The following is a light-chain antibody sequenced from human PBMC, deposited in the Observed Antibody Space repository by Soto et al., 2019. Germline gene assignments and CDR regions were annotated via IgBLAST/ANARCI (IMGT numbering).Light chain of an antibody. J-gene: IGKJ4*01. CDR2: VAS. V-gene: IGKV3-20*01. Sequence: DIVLTQSPGTLSLSPGERATLSCRASQSVSSSYLAWNPQKPGQAPRLLIYVASIRATGIPARFSGSGSGADFTLTISRLEPEDFALYYCHQYGSAPLTFGGGTKVEIK. CDR1: QSVSSSY. CDR3: HQYGSAPLT.